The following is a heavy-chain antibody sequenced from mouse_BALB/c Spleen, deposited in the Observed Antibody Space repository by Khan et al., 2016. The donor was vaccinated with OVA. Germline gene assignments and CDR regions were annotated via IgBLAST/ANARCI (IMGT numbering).Heavy chain of an antibody. CDR3: ARHYYGGNLYWDFDV. CDR2: IFPGDDST. J-gene: IGHJ1*01. Sequence: QVQLQQSGAELVKPGASVKLSCKASGYTFASYDINWVRQRPEQGLEWIGWIFPGDDSTKYNEKFKGKATLTTDKSSSTAYMQLSRLTSEDSAVYFGARHYYGGNLYWDFDVWGAGTTVTVSS. CDR1: GYTFASYD. V-gene: IGHV1-85*01. D-gene: IGHD1-1*02.